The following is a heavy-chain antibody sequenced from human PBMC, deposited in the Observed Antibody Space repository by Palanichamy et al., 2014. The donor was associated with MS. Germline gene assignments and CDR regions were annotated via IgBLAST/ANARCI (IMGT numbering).Heavy chain of an antibody. CDR2: VYYSGST. V-gene: IGHV4-59*08. D-gene: IGHD3-22*01. Sequence: QVQLQESGPGLVKPSETLSLTCTVSGGSISSSYWSWIRQPPGKGLEWIGYVYYSGSTNYNPSLKSRVTISVDTSKNQFSLKLTSVTAADTAVYYCARQQRGVYYDSSGSFTNPLEHYWYSDLWGRGTLVTVSS. CDR3: ARQQRGVYYDSSGSFTNPLEHYWYSDL. CDR1: GGSISSSY. J-gene: IGHJ2*01.